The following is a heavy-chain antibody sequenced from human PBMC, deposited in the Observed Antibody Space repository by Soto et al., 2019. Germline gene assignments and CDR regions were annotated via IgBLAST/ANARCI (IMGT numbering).Heavy chain of an antibody. V-gene: IGHV4-59*08. D-gene: IGHD5-12*01. CDR2: IYYSGST. CDR3: ARYGGYDSSYYYFDY. Sequence: PSETLSLTCTVSGGSISRYYWSWLRQPPGKGLEWIGYIYYSGSTNYNPSHKSRVTISVDTSKNQFSLKLSSVTAADTAVYYCARYGGYDSSYYYFDYWGQGALVTVSS. CDR1: GGSISRYY. J-gene: IGHJ4*02.